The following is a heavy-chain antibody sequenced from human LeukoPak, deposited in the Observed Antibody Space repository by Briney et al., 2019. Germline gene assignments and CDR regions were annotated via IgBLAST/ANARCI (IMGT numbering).Heavy chain of an antibody. Sequence: GGSLRLSCAASGFAFSSNAMRWVRQAPGKGLEWVPDISGSGGGTYYADSVKGRFTISRDMSKNTLYLQMNSLRAEDTAVYYCAKPERGVAAPLYWGQGTLVTVSS. CDR2: ISGSGGGT. J-gene: IGHJ4*02. V-gene: IGHV3-23*01. D-gene: IGHD6-19*01. CDR3: AKPERGVAAPLY. CDR1: GFAFSSNA.